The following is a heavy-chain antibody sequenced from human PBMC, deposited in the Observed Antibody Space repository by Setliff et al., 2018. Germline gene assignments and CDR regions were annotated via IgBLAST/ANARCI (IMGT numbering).Heavy chain of an antibody. Sequence: ASVKVSCKASGYTFTSYGISWVRQAPGQGLEWMGWISAYSGNTNYAQKLQGRVTMTTDTSTSKAYMELRSLRSDDTAVYYCARVVGSGGNGGHWYFDLWGRGTLVTVSS. CDR2: ISAYSGNT. V-gene: IGHV1-18*01. J-gene: IGHJ2*01. D-gene: IGHD2-15*01. CDR3: ARVVGSGGNGGHWYFDL. CDR1: GYTFTSYG.